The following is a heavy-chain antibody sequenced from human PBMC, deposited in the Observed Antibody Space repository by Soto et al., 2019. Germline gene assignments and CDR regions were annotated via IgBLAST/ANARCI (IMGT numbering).Heavy chain of an antibody. J-gene: IGHJ5*02. CDR1: GGSISSSTYY. Sequence: WETLSLTCTVSGGSISSSTYYWGWMRQPQGKGLEWIASFFIGGNTYYNPSLRSRVTISVDTSKNQFSLKLSSVTAADTAVYNCARGLGNIFATIWSPPSKFDPWGQGTLVPVSS. CDR3: ARGLGNIFATIWSPPSKFDP. CDR2: FFIGGNT. D-gene: IGHD5-12*01. V-gene: IGHV4-39*01.